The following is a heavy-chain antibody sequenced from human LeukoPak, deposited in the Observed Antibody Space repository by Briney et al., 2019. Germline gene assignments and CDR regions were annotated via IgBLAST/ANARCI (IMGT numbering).Heavy chain of an antibody. CDR2: IFYNGDT. CDR1: GGSISSSSYY. D-gene: IGHD1-1*01. CDR3: ARVSRNWNWVDP. V-gene: IGHV4-39*07. Sequence: PSETLSLTCTVSGGSISSSSYYWGWIRQPPGKGLEWIGSIFYNGDTYYNPSLKSRVTISRDTSKKQFSLKVSSVIAADTAIYYCARVSRNWNWVDPWGQGTLVIVSS. J-gene: IGHJ5*02.